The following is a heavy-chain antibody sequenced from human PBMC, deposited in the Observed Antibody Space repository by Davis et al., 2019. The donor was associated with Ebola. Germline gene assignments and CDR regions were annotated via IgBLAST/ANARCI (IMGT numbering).Heavy chain of an antibody. D-gene: IGHD3-16*02. Sequence: PGGSLRLSCVASGFTFSIYGIHWVRQAPGKGLEWVAFIHYDGSDKYYADSVKGRFTISRDNSKNTLYLQMNSLRAEDTAVYYCAKKVLSLKGSPTGMDVWGQGTTVTVSS. V-gene: IGHV3-30*02. CDR3: AKKVLSLKGSPTGMDV. J-gene: IGHJ6*02. CDR2: IHYDGSDK. CDR1: GFTFSIYG.